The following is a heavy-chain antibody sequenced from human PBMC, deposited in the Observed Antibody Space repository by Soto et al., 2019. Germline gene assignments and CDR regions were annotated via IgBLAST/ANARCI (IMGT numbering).Heavy chain of an antibody. CDR2: IKSKTAGGTT. CDR1: GFTFNNAW. Sequence: LSCAASGFTFNNAWMSWVRQAPGKGLEWVGRIKSKTAGGTTDYAAPVKDRFTISRDDSKNTLYLQMNSLKTEETAVYYCATDRFDSPVDSWGQGTLGTVS. V-gene: IGHV3-15*01. CDR3: ATDRFDSPVDS. J-gene: IGHJ4*02. D-gene: IGHD3-10*01.